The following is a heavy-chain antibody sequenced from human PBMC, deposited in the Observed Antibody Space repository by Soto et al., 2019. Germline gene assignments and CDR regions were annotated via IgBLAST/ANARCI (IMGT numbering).Heavy chain of an antibody. CDR3: ARRGKYCGGDCYSYVDY. J-gene: IGHJ4*02. V-gene: IGHV4-59*04. CDR2: IYYSGST. CDR1: GGSISSYY. Sequence: SETLSLTCTVSGGSISSYYWSWIRQPPGKGLEWIGYIYYSGSTYYNPSLKSRVTISVDTSKNQFSLKLSSVTAADTAVYYCARRGKYCGGDCYSYVDYWGQGTLVTVSS. D-gene: IGHD2-21*02.